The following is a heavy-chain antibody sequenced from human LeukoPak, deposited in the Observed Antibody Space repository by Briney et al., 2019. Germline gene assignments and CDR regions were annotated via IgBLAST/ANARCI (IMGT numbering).Heavy chain of an antibody. CDR3: ARVGYCSTTSCYWRAFDY. Sequence: GGSLRLSCAASGFTFSSYWMSWVRQAPGKGLEWVANINQDGSEQYYVDSVKGRFTISRDNTKNSLYLQMNSLRAEDTAVYYCARVGYCSTTSCYWRAFDYWGQGTLVTVSP. D-gene: IGHD2-2*01. CDR2: INQDGSEQ. CDR1: GFTFSSYW. J-gene: IGHJ4*02. V-gene: IGHV3-7*01.